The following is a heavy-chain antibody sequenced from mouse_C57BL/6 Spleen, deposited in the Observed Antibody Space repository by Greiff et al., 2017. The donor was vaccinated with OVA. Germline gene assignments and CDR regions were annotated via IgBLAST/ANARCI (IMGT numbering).Heavy chain of an antibody. D-gene: IGHD1-1*01. Sequence: QVQLKESGAELVRPGASVKLSCKASGYTFTDYYINWVKQRPGQGLEWIARIYPGSGNTYYNEKFKGKATLTAEKSSSTAYMQLSSLTSEDSAVYFCARGGIYYYGSSLHYYAMDYWGQGTSVTVSS. CDR2: IYPGSGNT. V-gene: IGHV1-76*01. J-gene: IGHJ4*01. CDR1: GYTFTDYY. CDR3: ARGGIYYYGSSLHYYAMDY.